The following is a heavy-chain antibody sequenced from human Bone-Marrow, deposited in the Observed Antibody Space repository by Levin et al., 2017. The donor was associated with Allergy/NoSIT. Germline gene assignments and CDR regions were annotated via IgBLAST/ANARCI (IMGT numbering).Heavy chain of an antibody. CDR1: GFTFDDYA. CDR2: ISWNSGSI. CDR3: AKGTFDY. V-gene: IGHV3-9*01. D-gene: IGHD3/OR15-3a*01. Sequence: GGSLRLSCAASGFTFDDYAMHWVRQAPGKGLEWVSGISWNSGSIGYADSVKGRFTISRDNAKNSLYLQMNSLRAEDTALYYCAKGTFDYWGQGTLVTVSS. J-gene: IGHJ4*02.